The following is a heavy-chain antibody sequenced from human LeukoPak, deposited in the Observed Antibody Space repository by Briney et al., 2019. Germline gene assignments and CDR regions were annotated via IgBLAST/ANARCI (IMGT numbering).Heavy chain of an antibody. CDR1: GFTFSNYR. CDR2: ISSSSSHM. V-gene: IGHV3-21*01. Sequence: GGSLRLSCADSGFTFSNYRMNWVRQAPGKGLEWVSSISSSSSHMYHADSVKGRFTISRDNAKNSLYLQTNSLRAEDTAVYYCARDGIGPLGNFDYWGQGTLVTVSS. D-gene: IGHD3-16*01. CDR3: ARDGIGPLGNFDY. J-gene: IGHJ4*02.